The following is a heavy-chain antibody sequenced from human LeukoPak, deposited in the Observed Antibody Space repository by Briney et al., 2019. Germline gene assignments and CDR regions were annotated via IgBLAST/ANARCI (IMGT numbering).Heavy chain of an antibody. V-gene: IGHV4-30-2*03. J-gene: IGHJ3*02. Sequence: PSETLSLTCTVSGGSISSGGYYWSWIRQPPGKGLEWIGYIYHSGSTYYNPSLKSRVTISVDTSKNQFSLKLSSVTAADTAVYYCARRAGTTPSAFDIWGQGTMVTVSS. CDR2: IYHSGST. D-gene: IGHD1-7*01. CDR3: ARRAGTTPSAFDI. CDR1: GGSISSGGYY.